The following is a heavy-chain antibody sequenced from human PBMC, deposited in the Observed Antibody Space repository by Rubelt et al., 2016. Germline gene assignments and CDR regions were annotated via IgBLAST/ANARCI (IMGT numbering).Heavy chain of an antibody. J-gene: IGHJ6*02. D-gene: IGHD3-16*01. CDR3: ARERGSYGMDV. CDR2: IFFSGRT. V-gene: IGHV4-59*01. CDR1: GGSISTYY. Sequence: QVQLQESGPGLVKPSETLSLTCSVSGGSISTYYWGWIRQPPGKGLEWIGYIFFSGRTNYNPSLKSRVTILLDTSKNQFSLKVSSVTAADTGVEYCARERGSYGMDVWGQGTTVTVSS.